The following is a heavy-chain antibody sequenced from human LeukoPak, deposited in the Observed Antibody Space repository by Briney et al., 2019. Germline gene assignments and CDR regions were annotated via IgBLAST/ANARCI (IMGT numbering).Heavy chain of an antibody. V-gene: IGHV3-74*01. CDR2: ISSDGSIT. CDR3: ARDAIAAAGYYYYGMDV. J-gene: IGHJ6*02. Sequence: PGGSLRLSCAASGFTFSNYWIHWVRQAPGKGLVWVSRISSDGSITNYADSVKGRFTISRDNAKNSLYLQMNSLRAEDTAVYYCARDAIAAAGYYYYGMDVWGQGTTVTVSS. D-gene: IGHD6-13*01. CDR1: GFTFSNYW.